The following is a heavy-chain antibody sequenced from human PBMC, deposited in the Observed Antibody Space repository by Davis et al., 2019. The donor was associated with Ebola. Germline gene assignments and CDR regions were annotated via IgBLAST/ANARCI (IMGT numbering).Heavy chain of an antibody. CDR1: GDSVSGSSGA. CDR3: VRGWGRSGLDV. Sequence: HSQTLSLTCAISGDSVSGSSGAWNWIRQSPSRGLEWPGRTYYTSKWHNDYGESVKSRISINPDTSKNQLSLQLNSVTPEDAAVYYCVRGWGRSGLDVWGQGTTVTVSS. D-gene: IGHD3-16*01. V-gene: IGHV6-1*01. J-gene: IGHJ6*02. CDR2: TYYTSKWHN.